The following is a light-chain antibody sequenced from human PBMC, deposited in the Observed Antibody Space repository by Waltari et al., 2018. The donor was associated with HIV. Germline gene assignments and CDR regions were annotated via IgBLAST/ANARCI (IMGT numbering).Light chain of an antibody. CDR2: RNE. CDR1: ISNLGGNF. J-gene: IGLJ3*02. Sequence: QSVVTQPPSASGTPGQNLSISCSGDISNLGGNFVYWYQQRPGPAPRLLIYRNEQRPSGVPDRFSGSKSATSASLAISGLRSEDEADYHCSTWDNSLSHWVFGGGTKVTVL. V-gene: IGLV1-47*01. CDR3: STWDNSLSHWV.